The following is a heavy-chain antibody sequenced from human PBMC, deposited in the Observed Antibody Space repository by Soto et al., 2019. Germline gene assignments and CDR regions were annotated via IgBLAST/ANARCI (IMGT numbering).Heavy chain of an antibody. CDR1: GGSFSGYY. D-gene: IGHD2-8*02. CDR2: INHSGST. CDR3: ARDKITGLFDY. V-gene: IGHV4-34*01. Sequence: SETLSLTCAVYGGSFSGYYWSWIRQPPGKGLEWIGEINHSGSTNYNPSLKSRVTISVDTSRNQFSLKLTSVTAADTAVYYCARDKITGLFDYWGQGTLVTVSS. J-gene: IGHJ4*02.